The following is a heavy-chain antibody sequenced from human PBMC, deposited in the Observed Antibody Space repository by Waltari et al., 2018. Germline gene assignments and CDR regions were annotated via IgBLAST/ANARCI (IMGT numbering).Heavy chain of an antibody. V-gene: IGHV3-7*04. CDR2: IKEDGNEK. Sequence: EVQLVESGGGLVQPGGSLRLSCAGSGFTCSRYWMSWVRQAPGKGLEWVANIKEDGNEKYYVDSVMGRFTISRDNAKNSLHLQMNSLRADDTAVYYCARGPYWGQGTLVTVSS. J-gene: IGHJ4*02. CDR3: ARGPY. CDR1: GFTCSRYW.